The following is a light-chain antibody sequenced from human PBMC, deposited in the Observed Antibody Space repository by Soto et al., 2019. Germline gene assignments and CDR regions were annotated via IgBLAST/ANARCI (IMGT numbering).Light chain of an antibody. CDR1: QSVSSY. CDR3: QQCNDWPLIT. CDR2: GAS. V-gene: IGKV3-15*01. Sequence: EIVMTQSPATLSVSPGERATLSCRASQSVSSYLAWYQQKPDQAPRLLIYGASTRATGVPARFSGSGSGTEFTLTISSLQSEDFAVYYCQQCNDWPLITFGQVTRLEAK. J-gene: IGKJ5*01.